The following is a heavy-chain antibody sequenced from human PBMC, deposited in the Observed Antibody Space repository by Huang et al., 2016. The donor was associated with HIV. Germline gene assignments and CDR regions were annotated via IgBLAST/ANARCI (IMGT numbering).Heavy chain of an antibody. J-gene: IGHJ1*01. CDR2: INNNGRKI. D-gene: IGHD5-18*01. Sequence: EVQLVESGGGLVQPGGSLTLSCAASGFTLSAYSMNWVRPTPGKGRECVSNINNNGRKIFYAESGKGRFTISRDNAKNSLYRQMNSLGDDDTAVFYCATSYGYFPHWGQGTLVTVSS. V-gene: IGHV3-48*02. CDR1: GFTLSAYS. CDR3: ATSYGYFPH.